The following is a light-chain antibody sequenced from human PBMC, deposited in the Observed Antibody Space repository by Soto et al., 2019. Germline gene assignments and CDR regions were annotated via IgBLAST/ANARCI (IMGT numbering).Light chain of an antibody. Sequence: QSALTQPRSVSGSPGQSVTISCTGTSSDVGTYKYVSWYQNQPGTAPKLIIYDVTKRPSGVPNRFSGSKSGDTASLTISGLQAEDEADYYCCSYAGSSTDVFGTGTKVTVL. J-gene: IGLJ1*01. CDR2: DVT. V-gene: IGLV2-11*01. CDR3: CSYAGSSTDV. CDR1: SSDVGTYKY.